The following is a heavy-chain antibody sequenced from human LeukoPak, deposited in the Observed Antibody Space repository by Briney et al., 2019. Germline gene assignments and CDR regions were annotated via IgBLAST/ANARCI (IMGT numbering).Heavy chain of an antibody. V-gene: IGHV3-15*01. Sequence: PGGSLRLSCAASGLTVSNAWMSWVRLAPGKGLEWVGRIRSNSDGGTTDYAAPVKGRFTISRDDSGNTLFLQMSSLEIEDTAVYYCTRMNYARFDPWGQGTLVTVSP. CDR3: TRMNYARFDP. CDR2: IRSNSDGGTT. CDR1: GLTVSNAW. D-gene: IGHD2-2*01. J-gene: IGHJ5*02.